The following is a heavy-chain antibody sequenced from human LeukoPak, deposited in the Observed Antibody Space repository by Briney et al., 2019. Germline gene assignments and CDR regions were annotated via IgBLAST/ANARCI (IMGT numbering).Heavy chain of an antibody. Sequence: PSETLSLTCTVSGGSISSYYWSWIRQPPGKGLEWIGYIYYSGSTNYNPSLKSRVTISVDTSKNQFSLKLSSVTAADTAAYYCARGITMVREFDIWGQGTMVTVPS. CDR2: IYYSGST. V-gene: IGHV4-59*01. CDR1: GGSISSYY. J-gene: IGHJ3*02. CDR3: ARGITMVREFDI. D-gene: IGHD3-10*01.